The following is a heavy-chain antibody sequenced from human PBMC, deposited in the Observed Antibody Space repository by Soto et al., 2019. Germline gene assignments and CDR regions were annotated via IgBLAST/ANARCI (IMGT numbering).Heavy chain of an antibody. V-gene: IGHV1-46*03. CDR3: ARVGRRPIFGVVVTELDY. CDR1: GYTLTSYY. D-gene: IGHD3-3*01. Sequence: QVQLVQCGAEVKKPGASVKVSCKASGYTLTSYYMHWVRQAPGQGLEWMGIINPSGGSTSYAQKFQGRVTMTRDTSTSTVYMELSSLRSEDTAVYYCARVGRRPIFGVVVTELDYWGQGTLVTVSS. CDR2: INPSGGST. J-gene: IGHJ4*02.